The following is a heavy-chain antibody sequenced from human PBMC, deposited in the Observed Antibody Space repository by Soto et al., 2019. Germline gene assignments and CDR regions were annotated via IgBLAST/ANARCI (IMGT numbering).Heavy chain of an antibody. Sequence: GASVKVSCKASGGTCSSYAISWVLQAPGQGLEWMGGIIPIFGTANYAQKFQGRVTITADKSTSTAYMELSSLRSEDTAVYYCARGVGATSYYYYYGMDVWGQGTTVTVS. CDR3: ARGVGATSYYYYYGMDV. D-gene: IGHD1-26*01. CDR1: GGTCSSYA. CDR2: IIPIFGTA. V-gene: IGHV1-69*06. J-gene: IGHJ6*02.